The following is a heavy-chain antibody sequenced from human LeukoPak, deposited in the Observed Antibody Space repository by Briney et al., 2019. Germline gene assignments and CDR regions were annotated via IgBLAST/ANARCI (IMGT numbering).Heavy chain of an antibody. Sequence: GRSLRLSCAASGFTFSSYGMHWVRQAPGKGLEWVAVIWYDGSNKYYADSVKGRFTISRDNSKNTLYLQMNSLRAEDTAVYCCARGDIVVVPAARPSGWYFDLWGRGTLVTVSS. D-gene: IGHD2-2*01. CDR3: ARGDIVVVPAARPSGWYFDL. J-gene: IGHJ2*01. CDR2: IWYDGSNK. CDR1: GFTFSSYG. V-gene: IGHV3-33*01.